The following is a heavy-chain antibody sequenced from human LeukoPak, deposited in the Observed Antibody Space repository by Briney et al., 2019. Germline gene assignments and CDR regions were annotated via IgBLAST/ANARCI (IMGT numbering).Heavy chain of an antibody. J-gene: IGHJ4*02. Sequence: GASVKVSCEASVYTFSRYGISWVRQAPGQGLEWMGWISAYNGNTNFAQEFQGRVTMTTDTSTSTASMELRSLRSDDTAVYYCARDQGIYNHRIIDSWGQGTLVTVSS. CDR3: ARDQGIYNHRIIDS. CDR2: ISAYNGNT. V-gene: IGHV1-18*01. D-gene: IGHD5-12*01. CDR1: VYTFSRYG.